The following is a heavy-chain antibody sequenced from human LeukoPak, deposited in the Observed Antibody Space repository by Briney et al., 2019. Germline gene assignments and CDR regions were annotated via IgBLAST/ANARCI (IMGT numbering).Heavy chain of an antibody. CDR1: GGSFSGYY. CDR3: ARGPYNWNYYYYMDV. J-gene: IGHJ6*03. Sequence: PSETLSLTCAVYGGSFSGYYWSWLREPPGKGLDWIGEINHSGTTNYNPSLKSRVTISVDMSKKQFSLKVTSVTAADTAVYYCARGPYNWNYYYYMDVWDKGTTVTVSS. D-gene: IGHD1-1*01. V-gene: IGHV4-34*01. CDR2: INHSGTT.